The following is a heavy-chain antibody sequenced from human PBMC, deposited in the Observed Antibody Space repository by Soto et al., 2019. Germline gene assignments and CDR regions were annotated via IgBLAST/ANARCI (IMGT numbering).Heavy chain of an antibody. J-gene: IGHJ1*01. D-gene: IGHD2-21*01. V-gene: IGHV2-70*11. Sequence: GSGPTLVNPTQTLTLTCTISGFSLSTDGMCVSWIRQPPGKALEWLARIDWNDDKYYSTSLKTRLTISKDTSKNQAVLTMTKLDPADTATYYCARVWWFGEKEYSQNWGQGTLVTVSS. CDR2: IDWNDDK. CDR3: ARVWWFGEKEYSQN. CDR1: GFSLSTDGMC.